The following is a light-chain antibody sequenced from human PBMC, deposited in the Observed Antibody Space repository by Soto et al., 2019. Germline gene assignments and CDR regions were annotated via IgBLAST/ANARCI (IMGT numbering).Light chain of an antibody. CDR3: QQYNDWPPLT. J-gene: IGKJ4*01. CDR1: ESVSSN. CDR2: GAS. Sequence: EIVMTQSPDTLSVSPGERATLSCRANESVSSNLAWYQQRPGQVPRLLIYGASTRAAGIPARFSGSGSGTEFTLTISSLQSEDFAVYYCQQYNDWPPLTFGGGTKVEIK. V-gene: IGKV3-15*01.